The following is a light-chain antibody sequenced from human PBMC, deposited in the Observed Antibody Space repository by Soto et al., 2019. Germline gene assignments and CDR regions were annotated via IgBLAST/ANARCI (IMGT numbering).Light chain of an antibody. CDR1: QSISDT. CDR2: GAS. J-gene: IGKJ1*01. CDR3: QQYNNWPWT. V-gene: IGKV3-15*01. Sequence: IGMTQSPVTLSVSPGGRATLSCRASQSISDTLAWYQQKPGQAPRLLIHGASTRAPGFPARFSGSGSGTDFTLTISSLQSEDFAVYYCQQYNNWPWTFGQGTKVDIK.